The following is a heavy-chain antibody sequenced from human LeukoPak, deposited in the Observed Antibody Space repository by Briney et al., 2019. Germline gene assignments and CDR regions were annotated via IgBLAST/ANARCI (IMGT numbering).Heavy chain of an antibody. J-gene: IGHJ4*02. CDR3: ARAPAVAGEIDY. V-gene: IGHV1-8*03. D-gene: IGHD6-19*01. CDR2: MNPDSGNT. Sequence: GASVTVSCTASGYTFTSYDINWVRQATGQGLEWMGWMNPDSGNTGYPQKFQGRVTITRNTSISTAYMELSSLRSEDTAVYYCARAPAVAGEIDYWGQGTLVTVSS. CDR1: GYTFTSYD.